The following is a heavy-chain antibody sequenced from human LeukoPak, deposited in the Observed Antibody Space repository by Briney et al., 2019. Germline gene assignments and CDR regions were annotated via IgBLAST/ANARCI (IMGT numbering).Heavy chain of an antibody. CDR1: GYTFTSYA. Sequence: ASVKVSCKASGYTFTSYAMNWVRQAPGQGLEWMGGFDPEDGETIYAQKFQGRVTMTEDTSTDTAYMELSSLRSEDTAVYYCATVGRQVAVTIGCYYYGMDVWGQGTTVTDSS. CDR3: ATVGRQVAVTIGCYYYGMDV. CDR2: FDPEDGET. V-gene: IGHV1-24*01. J-gene: IGHJ6*02. D-gene: IGHD2-15*01.